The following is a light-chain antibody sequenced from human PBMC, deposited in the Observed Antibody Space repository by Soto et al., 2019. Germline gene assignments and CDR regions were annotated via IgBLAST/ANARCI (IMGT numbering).Light chain of an antibody. CDR3: QQYGPSRAFT. V-gene: IGKV3-20*01. CDR1: QSTNS. CDR2: CVS. J-gene: IGKJ3*01. Sequence: IVLTQSPGTLSLSPGERATLSCRTTQSTNSLAWYQQKPGQAPRLLIYCVSSRPTVVPDRFSGSGSGTDFTLTISGLEPEDVAIYYCQQYGPSRAFTFGPGTKVDIK.